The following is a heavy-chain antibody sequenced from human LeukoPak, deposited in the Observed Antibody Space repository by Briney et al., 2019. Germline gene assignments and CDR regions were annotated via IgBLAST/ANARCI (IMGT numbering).Heavy chain of an antibody. CDR3: AQGPGRWKSGSYYMDY. D-gene: IGHD1-26*01. V-gene: IGHV3-23*01. J-gene: IGHJ4*02. CDR2: MSASGSAT. Sequence: GGSLSLSCAVSGFTISSYSMSWVRQAPGKGREWVSAMSASGSATYYADAVKGRFTISRDKSKSTLYLQMNSLGAEDAAVYFCAQGPGRWKSGSYYMDYWGQGTLVTVSS. CDR1: GFTISSYS.